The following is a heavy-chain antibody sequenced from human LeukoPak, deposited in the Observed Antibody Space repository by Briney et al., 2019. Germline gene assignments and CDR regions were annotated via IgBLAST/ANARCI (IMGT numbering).Heavy chain of an antibody. CDR2: INHSGST. CDR3: ARETISSWYPKNWFDP. Sequence: PSETLSLTCAVYGGSFSGYYWSWIRQPPGKGLEWIGEINHSGSTNYNPSLKSRVTISVDTSKNQFSLKLSSVTAADTAVYYCARETISSWYPKNWFDPWGQGTLVTVSS. J-gene: IGHJ5*02. V-gene: IGHV4-34*01. CDR1: GGSFSGYY. D-gene: IGHD6-13*01.